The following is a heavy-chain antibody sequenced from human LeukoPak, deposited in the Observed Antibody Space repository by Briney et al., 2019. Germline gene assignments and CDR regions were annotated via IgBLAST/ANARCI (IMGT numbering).Heavy chain of an antibody. CDR1: GFTFSSYW. CDR2: INSDGSST. J-gene: IGHJ3*02. Sequence: GGSLRLSCAASGFTFSSYWMHWVRQAPGKGLVWVSRINSDGSSTSYADSVKGRFTISRDNAKNTLYLQMNSLRAEDTAVYYCARDHIAVAGTRLVGAFDIWGQGTMVTVSS. V-gene: IGHV3-74*01. D-gene: IGHD6-19*01. CDR3: ARDHIAVAGTRLVGAFDI.